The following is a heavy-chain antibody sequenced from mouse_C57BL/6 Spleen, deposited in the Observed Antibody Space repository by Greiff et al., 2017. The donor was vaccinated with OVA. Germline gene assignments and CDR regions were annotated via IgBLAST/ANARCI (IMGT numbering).Heavy chain of an antibody. J-gene: IGHJ2*01. Sequence: QVQLQQPGAELVRPGSSVKLSCKASGYTFTSYWMDWVKQRPGQGLEWIGNIYPSDSETHYNQKFKDTATFTVDKSSCTAYRQLSSLTAEDAAVYYGARSANYGSSHLDYWGQGTTLTVSS. CDR1: GYTFTSYW. CDR2: IYPSDSET. CDR3: ARSANYGSSHLDY. V-gene: IGHV1-61*01. D-gene: IGHD1-1*01.